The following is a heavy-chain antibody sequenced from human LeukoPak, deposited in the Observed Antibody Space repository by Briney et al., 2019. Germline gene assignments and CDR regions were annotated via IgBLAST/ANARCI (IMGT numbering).Heavy chain of an antibody. D-gene: IGHD6-19*01. CDR3: ARHSNSGWYYFDY. J-gene: IGHJ4*02. CDR2: ISYSGST. V-gene: IGHV4-59*08. CDR1: GGSISSYY. Sequence: SETLSLTCTVSGGSISSYYWSWVRQPPGRGLEWIGYISYSGSTKYSPSLKSRVTTSVDTSKNQFSLKLSSVTAADTAVYYCARHSNSGWYYFDYWGQGTLVTVSS.